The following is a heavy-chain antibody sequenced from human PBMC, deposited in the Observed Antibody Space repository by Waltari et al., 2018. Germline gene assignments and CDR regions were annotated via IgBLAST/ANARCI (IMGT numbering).Heavy chain of an antibody. Sequence: RLSCTASGFTFGDYAMSWVGQAPGKGLEWVGFIRSKAYGGTTEYAASVKGRFTISRDDSKSIAYLQMNSLKTEDTAVYYCTRDTSTVEPTYYYYYGMDVWGQGTTVTVSS. CDR2: IRSKAYGGTT. CDR3: TRDTSTVEPTYYYYYGMDV. V-gene: IGHV3-49*04. CDR1: GFTFGDYA. D-gene: IGHD4-17*01. J-gene: IGHJ6*02.